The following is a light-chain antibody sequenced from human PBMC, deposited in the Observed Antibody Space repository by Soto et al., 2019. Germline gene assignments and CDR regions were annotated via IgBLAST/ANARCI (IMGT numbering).Light chain of an antibody. J-gene: IGLJ2*01. CDR3: SSYAGSNTYVV. CDR1: SSGVGGYNY. CDR2: EVT. Sequence: QSVLTQPPSASGSPGQSVTISCTGTSSGVGGYNYVSWYQQHPGKAPKLMIYEVTKRPSGVPDRFSGSKSGNTASLTVSGLQAEDEADYYCSSYAGSNTYVVFGGGTKVTVL. V-gene: IGLV2-8*01.